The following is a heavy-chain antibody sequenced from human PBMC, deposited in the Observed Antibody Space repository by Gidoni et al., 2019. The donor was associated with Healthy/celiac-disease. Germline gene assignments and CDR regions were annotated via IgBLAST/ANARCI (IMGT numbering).Heavy chain of an antibody. Sequence: TCAVYGGSFSGYYWSWIRQPPGKGLEWIGEINHSGSTNYNPSLKSRVTISVDTSKNQFSLKLSSVTAADTAVYYCARGVVRGSGYGMDVWGQGTTVTVSS. CDR2: INHSGST. D-gene: IGHD3-10*01. CDR3: ARGVVRGSGYGMDV. CDR1: GGSFSGYY. J-gene: IGHJ6*02. V-gene: IGHV4-34*01.